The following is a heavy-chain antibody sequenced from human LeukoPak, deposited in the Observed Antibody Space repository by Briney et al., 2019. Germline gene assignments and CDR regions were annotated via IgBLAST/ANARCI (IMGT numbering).Heavy chain of an antibody. J-gene: IGHJ4*02. V-gene: IGHV4-31*03. CDR3: ARGPSYLVPEDT. Sequence: PSETLSLTCSVSGGSISSGGYYWSWIRQHPGKGLEWIGYIYYSGSTYYNPSLKSRDTISVDTSKNQFSLKLSSVTAADTAVYYCARGPSYLVPEDTWGQGTLVTVSS. D-gene: IGHD2-2*01. CDR1: GGSISSGGYY. CDR2: IYYSGST.